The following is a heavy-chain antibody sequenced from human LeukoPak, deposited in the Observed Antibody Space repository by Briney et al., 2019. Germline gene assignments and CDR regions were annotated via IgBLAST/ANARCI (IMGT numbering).Heavy chain of an antibody. Sequence: GGSLRLSCTASGFTVSSNYMSWVRQAPGKGLEWVSLIFSDGSSYYADSVRGRFTISRDNSRNTLPLQMNSLRAEDTAVYYCARVLPSVTNWFDPWGQGTLVTVSS. CDR1: GFTVSSNY. CDR2: IFSDGSS. V-gene: IGHV3-66*01. CDR3: ARVLPSVTNWFDP. D-gene: IGHD3-10*01. J-gene: IGHJ5*02.